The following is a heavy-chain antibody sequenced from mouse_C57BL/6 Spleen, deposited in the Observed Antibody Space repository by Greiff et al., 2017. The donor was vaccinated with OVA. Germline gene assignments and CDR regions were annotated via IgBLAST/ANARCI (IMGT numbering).Heavy chain of an antibody. Sequence: VQLKESGGGLVKPGGSLKLSCAASGFTFSDYGMHWVRQAPEKGLEWVAYISSGSSTIYYADTVKGRFTISRDNAKNTLFLQMTSLRSEDTAMYYCARDYGSRGGAMDYWGQGTSVTVSS. CDR2: ISSGSSTI. J-gene: IGHJ4*01. V-gene: IGHV5-17*01. CDR1: GFTFSDYG. CDR3: ARDYGSRGGAMDY. D-gene: IGHD1-1*01.